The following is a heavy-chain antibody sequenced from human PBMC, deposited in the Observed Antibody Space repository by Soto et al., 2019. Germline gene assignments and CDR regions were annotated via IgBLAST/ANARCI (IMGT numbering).Heavy chain of an antibody. D-gene: IGHD3-22*01. V-gene: IGHV4-39*01. J-gene: IGHJ4*02. CDR1: GASITSTTYF. Sequence: SETLSLTCSLSGASITSTTYFWAWVRQPPGKGLEWVGSIYYSGKTHYNPSLKSRTTISVDRSRNQFSLQLSSVTAADTAVYYCARLGYYYDSSGYLPGYYFDYWGQGTLVTVSS. CDR3: ARLGYYYDSSGYLPGYYFDY. CDR2: IYYSGKT.